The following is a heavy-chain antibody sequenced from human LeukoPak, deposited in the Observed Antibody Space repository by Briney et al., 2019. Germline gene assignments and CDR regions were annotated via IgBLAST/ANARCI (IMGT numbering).Heavy chain of an antibody. D-gene: IGHD6-6*01. Sequence: GGSLRLSCAASGFTFSSYGMHWVRQAPGKGLEWVAVIWYDGSNKYYADSVKGRFTISRDNSKNTLYLQMNSLRAEDTAVYYCAKGLVSLVMPGDYWGQGTLVTVSS. J-gene: IGHJ4*02. CDR3: AKGLVSLVMPGDY. CDR1: GFTFSSYG. CDR2: IWYDGSNK. V-gene: IGHV3-33*06.